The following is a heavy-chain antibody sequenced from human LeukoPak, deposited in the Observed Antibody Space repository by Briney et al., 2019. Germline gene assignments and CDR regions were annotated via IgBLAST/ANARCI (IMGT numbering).Heavy chain of an antibody. CDR1: DYSISSGYY. D-gene: IGHD3-16*02. Sequence: PSETLSLTCTVSDYSISSGYYWGWIRQPPGKGLEWIGSVYHSGSTYYNPSLKSRVTISVDTSKNQFSLKLSSVTAADTAVYYCARVGGVIVEGAFDIWGQGTMVTVSS. CDR3: ARVGGVIVEGAFDI. CDR2: VYHSGST. J-gene: IGHJ3*02. V-gene: IGHV4-38-2*02.